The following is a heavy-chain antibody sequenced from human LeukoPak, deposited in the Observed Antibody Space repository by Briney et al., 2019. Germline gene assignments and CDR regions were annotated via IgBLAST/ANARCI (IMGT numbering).Heavy chain of an antibody. CDR2: ISWDGGTT. CDR1: GFTFDDYT. Sequence: GGSLRLSCAASGFTFDDYTMYWVRQAPGKGLEWVSLISWDGGTTYYADSVKGRFTISGDNSKNSLYLQMNSLRIEDTALYYCAKEMVVSAALDYWGQGTLVTVSS. J-gene: IGHJ4*02. V-gene: IGHV3-43*01. CDR3: AKEMVVSAALDY. D-gene: IGHD2-15*01.